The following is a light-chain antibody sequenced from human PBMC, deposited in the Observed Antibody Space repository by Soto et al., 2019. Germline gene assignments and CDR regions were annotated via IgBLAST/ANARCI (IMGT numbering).Light chain of an antibody. J-gene: IGKJ3*01. CDR2: AAS. Sequence: QVTQTPSSLSASVGGRVTITCRTSQSVSSDVNWYQHNPGKAPKLLIYAASSLDSGVTSRFSGSGSGTDFTLTISSLQPEDFATYSCQQSYSGFTFGPGTKV. V-gene: IGKV1-39*01. CDR1: QSVSSD. CDR3: QQSYSGFT.